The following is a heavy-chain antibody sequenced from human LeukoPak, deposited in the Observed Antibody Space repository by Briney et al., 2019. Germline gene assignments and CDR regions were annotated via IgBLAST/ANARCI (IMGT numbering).Heavy chain of an antibody. CDR2: IWYDGSNK. CDR1: GFTFSSYG. J-gene: IGHJ5*02. Sequence: PGRSLRLSCAASGFTFSSYGMHWVRQAPGKGLEWVAVIWYDGSNKHYADSVKGRFTISRDNSKNTLYLQMNSLRAEDTAVYYCASQYYYDRDWFDPWGQGTLVTVSS. CDR3: ASQYYYDRDWFDP. D-gene: IGHD3-22*01. V-gene: IGHV3-33*01.